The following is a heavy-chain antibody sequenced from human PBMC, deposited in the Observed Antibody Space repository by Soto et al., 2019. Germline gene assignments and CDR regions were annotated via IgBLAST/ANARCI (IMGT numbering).Heavy chain of an antibody. Sequence: GESLKISCQGSGYSFASYWIGWVRQMPGKDLELMGTIYPGDSDTRYSPSFQGQVTISADKSLRTAYLQWTSLKASDTALYYCARTRSFTLGFYYDGMDVWGQGTTVTVSS. CDR2: IYPGDSDT. D-gene: IGHD6-6*01. CDR3: ARTRSFTLGFYYDGMDV. J-gene: IGHJ6*02. V-gene: IGHV5-51*01. CDR1: GYSFASYW.